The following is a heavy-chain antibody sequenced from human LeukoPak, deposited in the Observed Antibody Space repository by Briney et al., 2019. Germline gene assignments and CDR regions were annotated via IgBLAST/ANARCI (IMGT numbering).Heavy chain of an antibody. J-gene: IGHJ4*02. D-gene: IGHD6-13*01. CDR3: ARDSWYCSSWLDY. CDR2: IIPIFGTA. CDR1: GGTFSSYA. Sequence: ASVKASCKASGGTFSSYAISWVRQAPGQGLEWMGGIIPIFGTANYAQKFQGRVTITADKSTSTAYMELSSLRPEDTTVYYCARDSWYCSSWLDYWGQGTLVTVSS. V-gene: IGHV1-69*06.